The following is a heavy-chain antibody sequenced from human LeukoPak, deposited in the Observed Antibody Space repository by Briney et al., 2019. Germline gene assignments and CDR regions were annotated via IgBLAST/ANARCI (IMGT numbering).Heavy chain of an antibody. Sequence: SETLSLTCAVYGGSFSGYYWSWIRQPPGKGLEWIGEINHSGSTNYNPSLKSRVTISVDTSKNQFSLKLSSVTAADTAVYYCARESEADTALFDYWGQGTLVTVSS. CDR3: ARESEADTALFDY. V-gene: IGHV4-34*01. CDR2: INHSGST. D-gene: IGHD6-19*01. CDR1: GGSFSGYY. J-gene: IGHJ4*02.